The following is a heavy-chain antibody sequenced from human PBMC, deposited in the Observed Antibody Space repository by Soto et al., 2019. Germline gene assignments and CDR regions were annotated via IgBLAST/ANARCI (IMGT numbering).Heavy chain of an antibody. CDR1: GYTFTSYG. Sequence: QVQLVQSGVEVKKPGASVKVSCKASGYTFTSYGISWVRQAPGQGLEWMGLLIPYNGNRNYAQKFQGRVILTTETATNKAYMELGSLRSDDTAVYYCVRDASSVYRGWWDPWGQGTLVTVSS. CDR3: VRDASSVYRGWWDP. CDR2: LIPYNGNR. V-gene: IGHV1-18*01. J-gene: IGHJ5*02. D-gene: IGHD2-8*01.